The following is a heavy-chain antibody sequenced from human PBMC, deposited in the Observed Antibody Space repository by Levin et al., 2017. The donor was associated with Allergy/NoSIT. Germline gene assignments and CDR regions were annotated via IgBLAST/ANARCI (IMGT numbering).Heavy chain of an antibody. Sequence: SETLSLTCTVSGGSISSYYWSWIRQPPGKGLEWIGYIYYSGSTNYNPSLKSRVTISVDTSKNQFSLKLSSVTAADTAVYYCASFAAAKLGGYYFDYWGQGTLVTVSS. CDR3: ASFAAAKLGGYYFDY. V-gene: IGHV4-59*01. CDR2: IYYSGST. J-gene: IGHJ4*02. D-gene: IGHD6-13*01. CDR1: GGSISSYY.